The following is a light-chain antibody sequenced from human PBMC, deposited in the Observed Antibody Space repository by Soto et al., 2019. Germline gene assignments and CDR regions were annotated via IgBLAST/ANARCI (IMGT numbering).Light chain of an antibody. CDR2: STN. V-gene: IGLV8-61*01. Sequence: QTVVTQEPSFSVSPGGTVTLTCGLSSGSVSSRYYPSWYQQTPGQPPRTLIYSTNARSSGVPDRFAGSLLGSRAALTITGAQAEDESYYYCALYITTGISVFGGGTKVTVL. CDR1: SGSVSSRYY. J-gene: IGLJ2*01. CDR3: ALYITTGISV.